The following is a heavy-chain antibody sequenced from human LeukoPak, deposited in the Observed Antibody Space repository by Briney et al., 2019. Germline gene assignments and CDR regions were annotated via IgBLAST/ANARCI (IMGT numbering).Heavy chain of an antibody. J-gene: IGHJ5*02. Sequence: ASVNVSCKASGYTFTSYGISWVRQAPGQRLKGMGWISAYNGNTNYAQKLQCRVNMTTDTSTSTAYMELSSLRSDETAVDYSARDIRRRLLCFGELPSFDPWGQGTLVTVSS. CDR2: ISAYNGNT. CDR3: ARDIRRRLLCFGELPSFDP. V-gene: IGHV1-18*04. D-gene: IGHD3-10*01. CDR1: GYTFTSYG.